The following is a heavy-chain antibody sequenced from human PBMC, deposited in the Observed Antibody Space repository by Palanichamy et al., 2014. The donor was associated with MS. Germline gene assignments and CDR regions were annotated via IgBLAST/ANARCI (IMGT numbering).Heavy chain of an antibody. CDR3: AREQYVPLGFDYYYYMDV. CDR1: RFKFSSYW. CDR2: KREDGSDK. D-gene: IGHD2-2*01. Sequence: EVQLVESGGGLVQPGGSLRLSCVASRFKFSSYWMSWVRQAPGKGLEWVATKREDGSDKYYVDSVEGRFTVSRDNAKNSVYLQMNSLRAEDTAVYYCAREQYVPLGFDYYYYMDVWGKGTTVTVSS. J-gene: IGHJ6*03. V-gene: IGHV3-7*01.